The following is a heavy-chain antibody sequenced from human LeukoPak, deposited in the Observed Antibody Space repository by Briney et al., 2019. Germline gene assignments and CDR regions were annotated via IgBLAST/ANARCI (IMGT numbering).Heavy chain of an antibody. Sequence: GGSLRLSCAASGFTVSSNYMSWVRQAPGKGLEWVSVIYSGGSTYYADSVKGRFTISRDNSKNTLYLQMNSLRAEDTAVYYCARDFLGSSGYSFDYWGQGTLVTVSS. CDR3: ARDFLGSSGYSFDY. D-gene: IGHD3-22*01. J-gene: IGHJ4*02. V-gene: IGHV3-66*01. CDR2: IYSGGST. CDR1: GFTVSSNY.